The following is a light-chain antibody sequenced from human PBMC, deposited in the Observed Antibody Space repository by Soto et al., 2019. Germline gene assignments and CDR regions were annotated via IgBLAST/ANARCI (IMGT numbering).Light chain of an antibody. CDR1: QSINKN. CDR3: QMSYSRSTSA. CDR2: GAS. J-gene: IGKJ3*01. V-gene: IGKV1-39*01. Sequence: DMQMTQSPSSLSASVGDRVTITCRASQSINKNLNWFQQKPGKAPKLLIYGASNLHSGVPSRFSGSGSGTDFTLTISGLQPEDFANYYCQMSYSRSTSAFGPGTKVDIK.